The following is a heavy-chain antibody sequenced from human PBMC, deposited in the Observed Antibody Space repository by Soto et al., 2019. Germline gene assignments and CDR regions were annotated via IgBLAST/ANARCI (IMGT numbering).Heavy chain of an antibody. Sequence: ASVKVSCKASGYTFTSYAMHWVRQAPGQRLEWMGWINAGNGNTKYSQKFQGRVTITRDTSASTAYMELSSLRSEDTAVYYCARDNRLQRVVIVRWFDPWGQGTLVTVSS. CDR1: GYTFTSYA. J-gene: IGHJ5*02. V-gene: IGHV1-3*01. CDR2: INAGNGNT. CDR3: ARDNRLQRVVIVRWFDP. D-gene: IGHD3-16*02.